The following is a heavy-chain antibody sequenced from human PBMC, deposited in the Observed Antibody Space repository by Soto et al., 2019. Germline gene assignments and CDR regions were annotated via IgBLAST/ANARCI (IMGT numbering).Heavy chain of an antibody. D-gene: IGHD4-17*01. CDR1: EFTFSHYW. Sequence: EVHLVKSGGGLVQPGGSLRLSCADSEFTFSHYWMHWVRQAPGKGLVWVSRINPDGTTTNYADSVKGRFTISRDNAKNTLYLQMNSLRGEDTAMYYCTKDTFGDRDSWGQGTLVTVSS. CDR3: TKDTFGDRDS. V-gene: IGHV3-74*01. CDR2: INPDGTTT. J-gene: IGHJ4*02.